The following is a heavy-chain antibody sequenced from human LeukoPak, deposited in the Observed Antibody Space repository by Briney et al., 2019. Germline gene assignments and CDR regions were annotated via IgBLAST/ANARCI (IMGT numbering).Heavy chain of an antibody. CDR3: ARDPRLNNWFDP. CDR1: GGTFSSYA. CDR2: IIPIFGTA. J-gene: IGHJ5*02. Sequence: SVKVSCKASGGTFSSYAISWVRQAPGQGLEWMGGIIPIFGTANYAQKFQGRVTITTDESTSTAYMELSSLRSEDTAVYYCARDPRLNNWFDPWGQGTLVTVSS. D-gene: IGHD4/OR15-4a*01. V-gene: IGHV1-69*05.